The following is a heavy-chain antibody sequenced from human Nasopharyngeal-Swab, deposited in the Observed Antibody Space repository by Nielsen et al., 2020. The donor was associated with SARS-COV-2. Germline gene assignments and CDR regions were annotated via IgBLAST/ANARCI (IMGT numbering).Heavy chain of an antibody. CDR2: INSDGGSS. J-gene: IGHJ4*02. CDR1: GFTFSSLW. CDR3: ARGGYGAIDY. V-gene: IGHV3-74*01. Sequence: GESLKISCAASGFTFSSLWMHWVRQAPGKGLVWVSYINSDGGSSTYADSVKGRFTISRDNAKNTLYLQMDSLRAEDTAVYYCARGGYGAIDYWGQGALVTVFS. D-gene: IGHD4-17*01.